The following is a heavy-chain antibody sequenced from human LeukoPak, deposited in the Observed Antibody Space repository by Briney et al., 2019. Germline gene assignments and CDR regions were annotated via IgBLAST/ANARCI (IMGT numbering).Heavy chain of an antibody. D-gene: IGHD2-21*02. V-gene: IGHV1-18*01. CDR3: ARANTYLYCGGDCYQYYFGY. J-gene: IGHJ4*02. Sequence: ASVKVSCKASGYTFTSYGISWVRQAPGQGLERMGWISAYNGNTNYAQKLQGRVTMTTDTSTSTAYMELRSLRSDDTAVYYCARANTYLYCGGDCYQYYFGYWGQGTLVTVSS. CDR1: GYTFTSYG. CDR2: ISAYNGNT.